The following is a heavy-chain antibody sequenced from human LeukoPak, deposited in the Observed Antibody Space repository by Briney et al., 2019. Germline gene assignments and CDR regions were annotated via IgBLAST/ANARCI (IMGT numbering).Heavy chain of an antibody. CDR1: GGSFSGYY. CDR3: ARGGSGSPGAYFDY. Sequence: PTETLSLTCGVYGGSFSGYYWSWIRQPPGKGLEWIGEINHSGSANYNPSLKSRVTISVDTSKKQFSLKLSSVTAADTAVYYCARGGSGSPGAYFDYWGQGTVVTLSS. V-gene: IGHV4-34*01. CDR2: INHSGSA. J-gene: IGHJ4*02. D-gene: IGHD3-10*01.